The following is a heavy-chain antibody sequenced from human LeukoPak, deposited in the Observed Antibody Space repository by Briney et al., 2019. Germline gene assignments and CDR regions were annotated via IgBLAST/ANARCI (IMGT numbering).Heavy chain of an antibody. Sequence: PGRSLRLSCAASGFTFSSYGMHWVRQAPGKGLEWVAVISYDGSNKYYADSVKGRFTISRDNSKNTLYLQMNSLRAEDTAVYYCAKAPGGTHYWGQGTLVTVSS. D-gene: IGHD1-26*01. CDR1: GFTFSSYG. CDR2: ISYDGSNK. CDR3: AKAPGGTHY. V-gene: IGHV3-30*18. J-gene: IGHJ4*02.